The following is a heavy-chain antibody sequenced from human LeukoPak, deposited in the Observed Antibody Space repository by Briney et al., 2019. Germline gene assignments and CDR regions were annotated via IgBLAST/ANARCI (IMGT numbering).Heavy chain of an antibody. V-gene: IGHV3-11*05. Sequence: PGGSLRLPCAASGFTFSDYYMSWIRQAPGKGLEWVSYISSSSSYTNYADSVKGRFTISRDNAKNSLYLQMNSLRAEDTAVYYCARDGLSPAGAFDIWGQGTMVTVSS. CDR2: ISSSSSYT. J-gene: IGHJ3*02. CDR3: ARDGLSPAGAFDI. CDR1: GFTFSDYY.